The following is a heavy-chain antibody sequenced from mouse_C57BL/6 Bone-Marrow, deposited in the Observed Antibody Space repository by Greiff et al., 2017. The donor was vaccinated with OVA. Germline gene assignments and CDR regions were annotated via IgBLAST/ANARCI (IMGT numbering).Heavy chain of an antibody. Sequence: EVMLVESGGGLVKPGGSLKLSCAASGFTFSSYAMSWVRQTPEKRLEWVATISDGGSYTYYPDNVKGRFTISRDNAKNNLYLQMSHLKSEDTAMYYCARDYYDYHWYFDVWGTGTTVTVSS. J-gene: IGHJ1*03. D-gene: IGHD2-4*01. CDR1: GFTFSSYA. V-gene: IGHV5-4*01. CDR3: ARDYYDYHWYFDV. CDR2: ISDGGSYT.